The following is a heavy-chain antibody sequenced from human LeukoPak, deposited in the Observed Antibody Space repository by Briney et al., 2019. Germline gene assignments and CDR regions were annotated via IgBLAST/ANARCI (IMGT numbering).Heavy chain of an antibody. V-gene: IGHV1-18*01. D-gene: IGHD3-22*01. CDR1: GYIFSNFG. CDR2: INTYNGNT. CDR3: ARSHSGSLRAPFVY. Sequence: GASVKVSCKASGYIFSNFGLIWVRQAPGQGLEWMGWINTYNGNTNYAQKFQDRVTMTAETSTTTAYLELRSLKSDDTAVYYCARSHSGSLRAPFVYWGQGTLVTVSS. J-gene: IGHJ4*02.